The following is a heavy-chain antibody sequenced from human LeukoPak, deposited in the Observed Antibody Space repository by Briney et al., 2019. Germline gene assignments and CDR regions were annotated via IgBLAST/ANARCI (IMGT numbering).Heavy chain of an antibody. CDR3: ARDLVPYYYDSSGSYGGDY. V-gene: IGHV3-21*01. Sequence: GGSLRLSCAASGFTFSSYSMNWVRQAPGKGLEWVSSISSSSSYIYYADSVKGRFTISRDNAKNSLYLQMNSLRAEDTAVYCCARDLVPYYYDSSGSYGGDYWGQGTLVTVSS. D-gene: IGHD3-22*01. CDR1: GFTFSSYS. J-gene: IGHJ4*02. CDR2: ISSSSSYI.